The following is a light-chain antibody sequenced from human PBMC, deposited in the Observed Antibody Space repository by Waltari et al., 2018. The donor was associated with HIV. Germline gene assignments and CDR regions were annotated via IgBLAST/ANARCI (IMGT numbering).Light chain of an antibody. CDR1: QSVFYSSNNKNY. V-gene: IGKV4-1*01. J-gene: IGKJ5*01. CDR2: WAS. CDR3: QQYYRTPPA. Sequence: DIVMTQSPDSLAVSLGERATINCKSSQSVFYSSNNKNYLAWYQQKPGQPPKLLIYWASTRESGVPERFSGSGSGTDFTLTISSLQAEDVAVYYCQQYYRTPPAFGQGTRLETK.